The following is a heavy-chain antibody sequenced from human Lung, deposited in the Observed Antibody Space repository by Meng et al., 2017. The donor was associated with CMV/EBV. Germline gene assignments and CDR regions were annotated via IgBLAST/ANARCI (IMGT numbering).Heavy chain of an antibody. J-gene: IGHJ4*02. CDR2: IRPVVRTT. CDR1: FTIYT. V-gene: IGHV1-69*16. Sequence: FTIYTNYRVRLAQGQGYEWVGVIRPVVRTTKNAQGYQDKVTVIMTKSTNTVNMEVNLLRSEDTAIYYCASHLCTDNTCYTPLDYWGQGTLVTVSS. D-gene: IGHD2-8*02. CDR3: ASHLCTDNTCYTPLDY.